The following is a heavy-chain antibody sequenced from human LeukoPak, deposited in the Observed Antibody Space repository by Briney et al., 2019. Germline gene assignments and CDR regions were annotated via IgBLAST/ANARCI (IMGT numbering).Heavy chain of an antibody. D-gene: IGHD4-17*01. J-gene: IGHJ5*02. CDR1: GYTFTGYY. V-gene: IGHV1-2*02. Sequence: ASVKVSCKASGYTFTGYYMHWVRQAPGQGLEWMGWINPNSGGTNYAQKLQGRVTMTTDTSTSTAYMELRSLRSDDTAVYYCARGTTTKHPNWFDPWGQGTLVTVSS. CDR3: ARGTTTKHPNWFDP. CDR2: INPNSGGT.